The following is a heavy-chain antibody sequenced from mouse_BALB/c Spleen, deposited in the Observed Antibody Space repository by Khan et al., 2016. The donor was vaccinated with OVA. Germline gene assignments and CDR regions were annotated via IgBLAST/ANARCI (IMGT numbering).Heavy chain of an antibody. Sequence: QVQLQQSGAELVKPGASVKLSCKASGYTFSSYYMYWVKQRPGQGLEWIGGINPTNGGTNFNEKFKTKATLTVDKSSSKAYMQLSSLTSEDSAVYYCTRSGYANPFAYWGQGTLVTVSA. D-gene: IGHD2-10*02. V-gene: IGHV1S81*02. CDR2: INPTNGGT. J-gene: IGHJ3*01. CDR1: GYTFSSYY. CDR3: TRSGYANPFAY.